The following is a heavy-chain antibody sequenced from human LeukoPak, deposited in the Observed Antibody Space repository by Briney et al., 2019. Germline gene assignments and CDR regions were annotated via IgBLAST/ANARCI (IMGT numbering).Heavy chain of an antibody. Sequence: PGGSLRLSCAASGFTFSSYWTSWVRQAPGKGLEWVANMKQDGSDKYYVDSVKGRFTISRDNAKNSLYLQMNSLRAEDTAVYYCARDEGGSYSFDYWGQGTLVTVSS. CDR2: MKQDGSDK. J-gene: IGHJ4*02. CDR1: GFTFSSYW. CDR3: ARDEGGSYSFDY. D-gene: IGHD1-26*01. V-gene: IGHV3-7*01.